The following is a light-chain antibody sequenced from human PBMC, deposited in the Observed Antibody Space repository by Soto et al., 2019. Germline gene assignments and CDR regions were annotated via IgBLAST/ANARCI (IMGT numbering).Light chain of an antibody. CDR3: SSYAGSNAVL. Sequence: QSALTQPPSASGSPGQSVTISCTGTSSDVGGYNYVSWYQQHPGKAPKLMIYEVSKRPSGVPDRFSGSKSGNTASLTVSGLQAEEEAYYYCSSYAGSNAVLFGGGTKLTVL. J-gene: IGLJ2*01. CDR2: EVS. CDR1: SSDVGGYNY. V-gene: IGLV2-8*01.